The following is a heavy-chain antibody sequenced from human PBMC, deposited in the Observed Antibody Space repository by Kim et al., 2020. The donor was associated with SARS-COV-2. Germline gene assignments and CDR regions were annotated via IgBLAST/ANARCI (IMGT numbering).Heavy chain of an antibody. CDR3: ARDWTYYDKTDILDI. Sequence: ASVKVSCKASGYTFTSYAISWVRQAPGQGLEWMGWISACEGHANYAEKFQGRVTMTTDTSASTAYMEVRSLRSDDTAVYYCARDWTYYDKTDILDIWGQGPMVTVSS. CDR2: ISACEGHA. J-gene: IGHJ3*02. D-gene: IGHD3-22*01. V-gene: IGHV1-18*01. CDR1: GYTFTSYA.